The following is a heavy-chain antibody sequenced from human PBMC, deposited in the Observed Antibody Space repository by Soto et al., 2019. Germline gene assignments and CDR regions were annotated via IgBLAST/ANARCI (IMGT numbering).Heavy chain of an antibody. Sequence: PSETLSLTCTVSGGSISSSSYYWGCIRQPPGKGLEWIGSIYYSGSTYYNPSLKSRVTISVDTSKNQFSLKLSSVTAADTAVYYCLSRGFFYYYYGMDVWGQGTTVTVSS. J-gene: IGHJ6*02. D-gene: IGHD3-10*01. CDR1: GGSISSSSYY. CDR3: LSRGFFYYYYGMDV. V-gene: IGHV4-39*01. CDR2: IYYSGST.